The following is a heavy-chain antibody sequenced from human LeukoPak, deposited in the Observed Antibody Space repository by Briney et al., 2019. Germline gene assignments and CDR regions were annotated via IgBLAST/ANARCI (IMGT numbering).Heavy chain of an antibody. J-gene: IGHJ4*02. Sequence: PGGSLRLSCAASGFTFSSYAMSWVRQAPGKGLEWGSAISGSGGSTYYADSVKGRFTISRDNSKNTLYLQMNSLRAEDTAVYYCARGRLLPYYFDYWGQGTLVTVSS. V-gene: IGHV3-23*01. D-gene: IGHD2-21*01. CDR2: ISGSGGST. CDR3: ARGRLLPYYFDY. CDR1: GFTFSSYA.